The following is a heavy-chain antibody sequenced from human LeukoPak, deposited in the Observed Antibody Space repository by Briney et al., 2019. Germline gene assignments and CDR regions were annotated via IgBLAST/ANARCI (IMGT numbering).Heavy chain of an antibody. CDR2: STHSGSN. J-gene: IGHJ4*02. V-gene: IGHV4-34*01. D-gene: IGHD2-2*01. CDR1: GGSFSGYY. CDR3: ARGRTGAAALDF. Sequence: KPSEILSLTCAVYGGSFSGYYWSWIRQPPGKGLEWMGESTHSGSNNYNPSLKSRVTISVDTSKSQFSLKLTSVTAADTAVYHCARGRTGAAALDFWGPGTLVTVSS.